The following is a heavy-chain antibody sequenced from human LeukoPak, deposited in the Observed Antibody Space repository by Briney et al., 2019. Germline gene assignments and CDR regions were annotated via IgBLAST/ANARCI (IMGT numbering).Heavy chain of an antibody. D-gene: IGHD3-22*01. Sequence: KSGGSLRLSCAASGFTFSSYSMNWVRQAPGKGLEWVSSISSSSSYIYYADSVKGRFTISRDNAKNSLYLQMNSLRAEDTAVYYCATPVPYYYDSSGYYGGSADNYWGQGTLVTVSS. CDR3: ATPVPYYYDSSGYYGGSADNY. CDR1: GFTFSSYS. CDR2: ISSSSSYI. V-gene: IGHV3-21*01. J-gene: IGHJ4*02.